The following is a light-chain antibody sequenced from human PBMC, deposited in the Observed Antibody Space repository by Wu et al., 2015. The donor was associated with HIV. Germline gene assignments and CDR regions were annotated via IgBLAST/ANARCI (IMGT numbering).Light chain of an antibody. J-gene: IGKJ1*01. CDR3: QKYNSVPWT. Sequence: NYLVLVYNRKPGKIPKLLXNAAFTLQSGVPTRFSGGGSGTDFTLTISSLQPEDVATYYCQKYNSVPWTFGQGTKVEIK. V-gene: IGKV1-27*01. CDR1: NY. CDR2: AAF.